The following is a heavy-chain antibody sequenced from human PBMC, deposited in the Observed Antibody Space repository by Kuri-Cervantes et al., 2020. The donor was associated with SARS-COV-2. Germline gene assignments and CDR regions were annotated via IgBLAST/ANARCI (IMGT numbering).Heavy chain of an antibody. J-gene: IGHJ4*02. D-gene: IGHD6-13*01. CDR3: AREGVIAAESFDY. Sequence: GESLKISCTASGFTFGDYAMSWVRQAPGKGLEWVANIKQDGSEKYYVDSVKGRFTISRDNSKNTLYLQMNSLRAEDTAVYYCAREGVIAAESFDYWGQGTLVTVSS. CDR1: GFTFGDYA. CDR2: IKQDGSEK. V-gene: IGHV3-7*01.